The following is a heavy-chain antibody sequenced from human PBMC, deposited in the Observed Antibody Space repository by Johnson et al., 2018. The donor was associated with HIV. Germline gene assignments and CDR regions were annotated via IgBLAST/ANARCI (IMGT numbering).Heavy chain of an antibody. D-gene: IGHD2-21*01. CDR2: ISYDGSNK. V-gene: IGHV3-30*04. CDR1: GFTFSSYA. Sequence: QVQLVESGGGLVQPGRSLRLSCAASGFTFSSYAMNWVRQAPGKGLEWVAVISYDGSNKYYADSVKGRFTISRDNAKNTLHLQMTSLRPEDTAVYYCARERVAGIGDPRAFDIWGQGTMVTVSS. CDR3: ARERVAGIGDPRAFDI. J-gene: IGHJ3*02.